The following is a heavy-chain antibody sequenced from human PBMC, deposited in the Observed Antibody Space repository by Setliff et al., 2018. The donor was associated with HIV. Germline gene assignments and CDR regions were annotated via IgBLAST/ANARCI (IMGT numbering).Heavy chain of an antibody. Sequence: SETLSLTCTVSGGSISSNSYYWNWIRQSPEKGLEWLGNIHYSGTSNYNSSLKSRIVISLDTSKNQFSLKLSSVTAADTAVYYCAKDRLYSSSLAEYFQHWGQGTLVTVSS. CDR2: IHYSGTS. D-gene: IGHD6-13*01. V-gene: IGHV4-39*02. J-gene: IGHJ1*01. CDR3: AKDRLYSSSLAEYFQH. CDR1: GGSISSNSYY.